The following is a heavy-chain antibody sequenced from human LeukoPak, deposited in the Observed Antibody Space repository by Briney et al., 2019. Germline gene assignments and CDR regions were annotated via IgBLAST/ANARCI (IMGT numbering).Heavy chain of an antibody. J-gene: IGHJ6*02. CDR1: GYSFTSYW. Sequence: GESLKISCKGSGYSFTSYWIGWVRQMPGKGLEWMGIIYPGDSDTRYSPSFQGQVTISADKSNSTAYLQWSSLKASDTAMYYCARNQGITVTTAPFYYYGMDVWGQGTTVTVS. V-gene: IGHV5-51*01. CDR2: IYPGDSDT. CDR3: ARNQGITVTTAPFYYYGMDV. D-gene: IGHD4-17*01.